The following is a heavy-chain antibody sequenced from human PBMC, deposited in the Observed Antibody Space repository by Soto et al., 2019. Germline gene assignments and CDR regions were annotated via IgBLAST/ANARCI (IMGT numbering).Heavy chain of an antibody. CDR3: AREPPLGYCSSTSCYAPGYYGMDV. CDR2: ISSSSSTI. V-gene: IGHV3-48*02. CDR1: GFTFSSYS. Sequence: EVQLVESGGGLVQPGGSLRLSCAASGFTFSSYSMNWVRQAPGKGLEWVSYISSSSSTIYYADSVKGRFTISRDNAKNSLYLQMNSLRDEDTAVYYCAREPPLGYCSSTSCYAPGYYGMDVWGQGTTVTVSS. D-gene: IGHD2-2*01. J-gene: IGHJ6*02.